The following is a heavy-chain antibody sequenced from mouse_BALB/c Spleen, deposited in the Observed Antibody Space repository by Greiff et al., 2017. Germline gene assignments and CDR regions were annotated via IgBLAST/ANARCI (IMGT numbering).Heavy chain of an antibody. J-gene: IGHJ4*01. CDR3: AARITTVVAMDY. V-gene: IGHV5-6-3*01. CDR1: GFTFSSYG. CDR2: INSNGGST. D-gene: IGHD1-1*01. Sequence: EVNVVESGGGLVQPGGSLKLSCAASGFTFSSYGMSWVRQTPDKRLELVATINSNGGSTYYPDSVKGRFTISRDNAKNTLYLQMSSLKSEDTAMYYCAARITTVVAMDYWGQGTSVTVSS.